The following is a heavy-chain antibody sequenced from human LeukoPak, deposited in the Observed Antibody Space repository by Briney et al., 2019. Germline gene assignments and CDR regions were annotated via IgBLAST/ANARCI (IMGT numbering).Heavy chain of an antibody. J-gene: IGHJ4*02. CDR1: GGSISSSSYY. CDR3: ARPSGYSSGYFDY. V-gene: IGHV4-39*01. D-gene: IGHD6-19*01. Sequence: PETLSLTCTVSGGSISSSSYYWGWIRQPPGKGLEWIGSIYYSGSTYYNPSLKSRVTISVDTSKNQFSLKLSSVTAADPAVYYCARPSGYSSGYFDYWGQGTLVTVSS. CDR2: IYYSGST.